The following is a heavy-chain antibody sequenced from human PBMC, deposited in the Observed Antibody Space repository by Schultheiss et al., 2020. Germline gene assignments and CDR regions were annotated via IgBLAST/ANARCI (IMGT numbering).Heavy chain of an antibody. CDR3: ARVKEASVGYYYYGMDV. Sequence: SETLSLTCTVSGGSISSYYWSWIRQPPGKGLEWIGYIYYSGSTNYNPSLKSRVTISVDTSKNQFSLKLSSVTAADTAVYYCARVKEASVGYYYYGMDVWGQGTTVTVSS. CDR2: IYYSGST. CDR1: GGSISSYY. D-gene: IGHD3-10*01. V-gene: IGHV4-59*01. J-gene: IGHJ6*02.